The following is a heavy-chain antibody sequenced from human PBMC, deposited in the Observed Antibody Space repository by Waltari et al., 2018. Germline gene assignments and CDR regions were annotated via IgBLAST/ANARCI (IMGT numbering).Heavy chain of an antibody. CDR2: INPNSGGT. D-gene: IGHD2-15*01. CDR1: GYTFTGYY. V-gene: IGHV1-2*02. CDR3: ARTPPVVAGIPDY. J-gene: IGHJ4*02. Sequence: QVQLVQSGAEVKKPGASVKVSCKASGYTFTGYYMHWVRPAPGQGLEWMGWINPNSGGTNYAQKFQGRVTMTREPSISTAYMELSRLRSDDTAVYYCARTPPVVAGIPDYWGQGTLVTVSS.